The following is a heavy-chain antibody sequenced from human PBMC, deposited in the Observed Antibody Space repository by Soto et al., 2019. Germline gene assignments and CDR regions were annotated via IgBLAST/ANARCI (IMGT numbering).Heavy chain of an antibody. V-gene: IGHV4-30-2*01. J-gene: IGHJ4*02. CDR3: ARGLNTAAALDY. CDR2: IYHSGST. D-gene: IGHD6-13*01. Sequence: QLQLQESGSGLVKPSQTLSLTCAVSGGSISSGGYSWSWIRQPPGKGLEWIGYIYHSGSTYYNPSLKSRVTISVDRSKNQFSLKLSSVTAAATAVYYCARGLNTAAALDYWGQGTLVTVSS. CDR1: GGSISSGGYS.